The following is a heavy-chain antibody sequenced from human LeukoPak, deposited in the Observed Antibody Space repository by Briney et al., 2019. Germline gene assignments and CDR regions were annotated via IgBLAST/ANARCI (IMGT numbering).Heavy chain of an antibody. Sequence: GGSLRLSCAASGFTVNSNYMNWVRQAPGKGLEWVSVLYSDGRTYYADSVKGRLTISRDTSKNTLYLQVNSLRAEDTAVYYCARGGGYYPIDYWGQGTLVTVSS. CDR3: ARGGGYYPIDY. V-gene: IGHV3-53*01. D-gene: IGHD2-15*01. CDR2: LYSDGRT. CDR1: GFTVNSNY. J-gene: IGHJ4*02.